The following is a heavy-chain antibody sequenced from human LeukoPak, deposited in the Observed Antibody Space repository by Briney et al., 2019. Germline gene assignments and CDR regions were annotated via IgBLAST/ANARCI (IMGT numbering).Heavy chain of an antibody. V-gene: IGHV1-46*01. Sequence: GASVKVSCKASGYTFTSYYMHWVRQAPGQGPEWMGIINPSGGSTSYAQKFQGRVTMTRDTSTSTVYMELSSLRSEDTAVYYCARDSSSVRGWFDPWGQGTLVTVSS. D-gene: IGHD6-13*01. J-gene: IGHJ5*02. CDR2: INPSGGST. CDR3: ARDSSSVRGWFDP. CDR1: GYTFTSYY.